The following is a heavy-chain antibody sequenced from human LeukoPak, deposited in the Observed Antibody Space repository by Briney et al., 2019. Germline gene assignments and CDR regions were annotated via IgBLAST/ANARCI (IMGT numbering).Heavy chain of an antibody. V-gene: IGHV4-34*01. Sequence: SETLSLTCAVYGGSFSGYYWSWIRQPPGKGLEWIGEINHSGSTNYNPSLKSRVTISVDTSKNQFSLKLSSVTAADTAVYYCARRMAADFPYRRGYFDYWGQGTLVTVSS. D-gene: IGHD6-13*01. J-gene: IGHJ4*02. CDR2: INHSGST. CDR1: GGSFSGYY. CDR3: ARRMAADFPYRRGYFDY.